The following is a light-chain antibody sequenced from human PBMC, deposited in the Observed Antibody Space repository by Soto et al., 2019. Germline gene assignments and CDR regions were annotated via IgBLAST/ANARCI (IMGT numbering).Light chain of an antibody. CDR3: CSYAGSSTPLI. V-gene: IGLV1-44*01. J-gene: IGLJ1*01. Sequence: QSVLTQPPSASGTPGQRVTISCSGSSSNIGSNTVNWYQQLPGTAPKLLIYSNNQRPSGVPDRFSGSKSGNTASLTISGLQAEDEADYYCCSYAGSSTPLIFGTGTKVTVL. CDR1: SSNIGSNT. CDR2: SNN.